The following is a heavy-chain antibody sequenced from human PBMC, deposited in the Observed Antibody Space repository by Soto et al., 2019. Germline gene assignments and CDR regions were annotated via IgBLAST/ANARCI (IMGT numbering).Heavy chain of an antibody. V-gene: IGHV3-30-3*01. D-gene: IGHD3-3*01. J-gene: IGHJ6*02. Sequence: PGGSLRLSCAASGFTFSSYAMHWVCQAPGKGLEWVAVISYDGSNKYYADSVKGRFTISRDNSKNTLYLQMNSLRAEDTAVYYCARDKKAIFGVVIRLYGMDVWGQGTTVTVSS. CDR2: ISYDGSNK. CDR3: ARDKKAIFGVVIRLYGMDV. CDR1: GFTFSSYA.